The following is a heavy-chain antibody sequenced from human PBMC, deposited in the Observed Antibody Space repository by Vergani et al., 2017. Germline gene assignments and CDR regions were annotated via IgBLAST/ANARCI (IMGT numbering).Heavy chain of an antibody. V-gene: IGHV1-46*02. J-gene: IGHJ5*02. CDR3: ARSIGYCAGATCRAYYFDH. CDR2: LNPTTGHT. D-gene: IGHD2-21*01. CDR1: GYIFKNYY. Sequence: VQLVQFGAEVRKPGASVTVSCTASGYIFKNYYIHWLRQAPGQAFEWMGILNPTTGHTTSAQKFMGRVDMTRDPSTDTSTRTVQMTVSSLRSEDTAVYYCARSIGYCAGATCRAYYFDHWGQGTRVTVSS.